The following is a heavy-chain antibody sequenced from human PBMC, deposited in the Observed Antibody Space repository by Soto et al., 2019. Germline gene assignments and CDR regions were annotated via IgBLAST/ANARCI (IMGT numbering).Heavy chain of an antibody. Sequence: ASVKVSCKASGYTFTSYGIIWVRQAPGQGLEWMGWISAYNGNTNYAQKLQGRVTMTTDTSTSTAYMELRSLRSDDTAVYYCARDGDILTGYYNWFDPWGQGTLVTVSS. D-gene: IGHD3-9*01. CDR1: GYTFTSYG. V-gene: IGHV1-18*01. J-gene: IGHJ5*02. CDR3: ARDGDILTGYYNWFDP. CDR2: ISAYNGNT.